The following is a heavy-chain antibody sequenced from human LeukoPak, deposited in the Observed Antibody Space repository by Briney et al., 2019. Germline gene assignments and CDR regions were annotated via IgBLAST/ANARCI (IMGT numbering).Heavy chain of an antibody. CDR3: AKDRRGYCSSTSCYAPPDY. V-gene: IGHV3-23*01. CDR2: VTGTATDT. J-gene: IGHJ4*02. CDR1: GFIFNTYA. Sequence: GGSLRLSCAASGFIFNTYAMTWVRQPPGKGLEWVSTVTGTATDTYYADSVKGRFTISRDNSRNTLYLQMNSLRAEDTAVYYCAKDRRGYCSSTSCYAPPDYWGQGTLVTVSS. D-gene: IGHD2-2*01.